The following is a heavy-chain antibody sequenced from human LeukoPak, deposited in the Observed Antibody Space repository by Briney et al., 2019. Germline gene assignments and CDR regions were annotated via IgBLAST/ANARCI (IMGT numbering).Heavy chain of an antibody. CDR2: INFTGST. J-gene: IGHJ4*02. CDR1: VDSTCISTYC. CDR3: AREDGGFGEITLGFDY. V-gene: IGHV4-39*02. Sequence: SETPSLTPAVSVDSTCISTYCWGSTSHPPGRWMGWLASINFTGSTYSNPPRKTQVTISVYTSKNQFSRKLSAVTAADTAVYYCAREDGGFGEITLGFDYWGQGTLVTVSS. D-gene: IGHD3-10*01.